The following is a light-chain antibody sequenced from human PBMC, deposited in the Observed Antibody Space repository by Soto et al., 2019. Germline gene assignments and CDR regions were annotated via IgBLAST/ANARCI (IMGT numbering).Light chain of an antibody. Sequence: VMTQSPAILSVSPGERATLSCRASQSVSTNVAWYQQIPGQTPRLLIYGASTRATGIPVRFSGSGSGTEFTLTISSLQSGDFAVYYCHQYDDGPYTFGQGTKVEI. V-gene: IGKV3-15*01. CDR3: HQYDDGPYT. CDR1: QSVSTN. CDR2: GAS. J-gene: IGKJ2*01.